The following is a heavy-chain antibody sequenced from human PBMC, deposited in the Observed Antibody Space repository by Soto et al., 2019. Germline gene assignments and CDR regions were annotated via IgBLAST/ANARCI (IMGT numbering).Heavy chain of an antibody. CDR2: IGGGADDT. D-gene: IGHD1-20*01. J-gene: IGHJ3*02. CDR1: GFTFRVFA. Sequence: DAQLLESGGGLAQPGGSPRLSCAASGFTFRVFAMSWVRQAPGKGLEWVSSIGGGADDTHYADSVKGRFTISRDDSKNTVSLQMNSLRVEDTAVYYCAKDRQDHNSVWDPFDIWGRGTRVTVSS. CDR3: AKDRQDHNSVWDPFDI. V-gene: IGHV3-23*01.